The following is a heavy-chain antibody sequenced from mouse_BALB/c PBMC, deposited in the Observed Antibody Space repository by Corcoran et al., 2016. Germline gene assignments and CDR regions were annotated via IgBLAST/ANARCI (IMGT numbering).Heavy chain of an antibody. Sequence: QVQLQQSGAVLMRPGASVRISCKTTGYTFSSYWLHWVKQRPGHGLEWIGEILPGSGNTNFNEEFRGKATFTADTSSNTAYMQFSSLTSEDSAVYYCVRQGGAYWGQGTLVTVSA. D-gene: IGHD1-1*02. CDR1: GYTFSSYW. CDR3: VRQGGAY. CDR2: ILPGSGNT. J-gene: IGHJ3*01. V-gene: IGHV1-9*01.